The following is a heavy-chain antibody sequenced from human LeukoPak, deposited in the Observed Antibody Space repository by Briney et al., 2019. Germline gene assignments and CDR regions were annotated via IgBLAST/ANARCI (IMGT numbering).Heavy chain of an antibody. CDR2: FSFNGEST. J-gene: IGHJ4*02. CDR3: ARGGSSSWYSFDY. V-gene: IGHV3-23*01. CDR1: GFTFSSYA. D-gene: IGHD6-13*01. Sequence: GGSLRLSCAASGFTFSSYAMTWVRQAPGKGLEWVSSFSFNGESTYYADSAKGRFTISRDNSKNTLYLQMNSLRAEDTAVYYCARGGSSSWYSFDYWGQGTLVTVSS.